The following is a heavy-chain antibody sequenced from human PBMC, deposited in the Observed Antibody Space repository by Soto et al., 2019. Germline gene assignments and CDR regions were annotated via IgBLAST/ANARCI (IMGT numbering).Heavy chain of an antibody. CDR2: MNPNSGNT. D-gene: IGHD3-3*01. V-gene: IGHV1-8*01. CDR3: ARGKSYDFWSGYYREYYYYYYMDV. CDR1: GYTFTSYD. Sequence: VSVKVSCKASGYTFTSYDINWVRQATGQGLEWMGWMNPNSGNTGYAQKFQGRVTMTRNTSISTAYMELSSLRSEDTAVYYCARGKSYDFWSGYYREYYYYYYMDVWGKGTTVTVSS. J-gene: IGHJ6*03.